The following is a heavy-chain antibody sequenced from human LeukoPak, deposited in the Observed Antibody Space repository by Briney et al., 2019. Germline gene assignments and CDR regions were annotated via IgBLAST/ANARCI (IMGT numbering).Heavy chain of an antibody. V-gene: IGHV1-69*05. CDR3: ARGSSRGLRAASGFDY. Sequence: ASVKVSCKASGGTFSSYAISWVRQAPGQGLEWMEGIIPIFGTANYAQKFQGRVTITTDESTSTAYMELSSLRSEDTAVYYCARGSSRGLRAASGFDYWGQGTLVTVSS. CDR1: GGTFSSYA. J-gene: IGHJ4*02. D-gene: IGHD4-17*01. CDR2: IIPIFGTA.